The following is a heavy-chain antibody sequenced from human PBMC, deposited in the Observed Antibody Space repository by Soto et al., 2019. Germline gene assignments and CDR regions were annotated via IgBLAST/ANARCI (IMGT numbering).Heavy chain of an antibody. D-gene: IGHD6-19*01. Sequence: GASVKVSCKASGYTFPSYGISWVRQAPGQGLEWMGWISAYNGNTNYAQKLQGRVTMTTDTSTSTAYMELRSLRSDDTAVYYCARGLDSSGWSPVDYWGQGTLVTVSS. CDR3: ARGLDSSGWSPVDY. J-gene: IGHJ4*02. CDR2: ISAYNGNT. CDR1: GYTFPSYG. V-gene: IGHV1-18*01.